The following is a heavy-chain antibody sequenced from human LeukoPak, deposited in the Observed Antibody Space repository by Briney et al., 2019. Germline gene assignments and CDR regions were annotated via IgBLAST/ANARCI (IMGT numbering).Heavy chain of an antibody. CDR2: ISYDGSNK. CDR1: GFTFSSYG. V-gene: IGHV3-30*18. D-gene: IGHD6-13*01. Sequence: GGSLRLSCAASGFTFSSYGMHWVRQAPGKGLEWVAVISYDGSNKYYADSVKGRFTISRDNSKNTLYLQMNSLRAEDTAVYYCAKDRAVSSWGSLYYYYYGMDVWVQGTTVTVSS. J-gene: IGHJ6*02. CDR3: AKDRAVSSWGSLYYYYYGMDV.